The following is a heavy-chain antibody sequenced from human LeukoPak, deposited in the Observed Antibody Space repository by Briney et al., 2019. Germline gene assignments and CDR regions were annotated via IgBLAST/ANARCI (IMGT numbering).Heavy chain of an antibody. CDR2: IYYSGST. CDR3: SALGYSSGWYRGTDY. CDR1: GGSISSYY. J-gene: IGHJ4*02. D-gene: IGHD6-19*01. V-gene: IGHV4-59*08. Sequence: SETLSLTCTVSGGSISSYYWSWIRQPPGKGLEWIGYIYYSGSTNYNPSLKSRVTISVDTSKNQFSLKLSSVTAADTAVYYCSALGYSSGWYRGTDYWGQGTLVTVSS.